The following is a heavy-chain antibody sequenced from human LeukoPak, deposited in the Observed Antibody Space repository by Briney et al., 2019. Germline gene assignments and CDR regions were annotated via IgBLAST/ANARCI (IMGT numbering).Heavy chain of an antibody. V-gene: IGHV4-61*02. D-gene: IGHD3-16*01. Sequence: SQTLSLTCTVSGGSISSGSYYWSWIRQPAGKGLEWIGRIYTSGSTNYNPSLKSRVTISVDTSKNQFSLKLSSVTAADTAVYYCARAYDYWGQGTLVTVSS. CDR3: ARAYDY. CDR2: IYTSGST. J-gene: IGHJ4*02. CDR1: GGSISSGSYY.